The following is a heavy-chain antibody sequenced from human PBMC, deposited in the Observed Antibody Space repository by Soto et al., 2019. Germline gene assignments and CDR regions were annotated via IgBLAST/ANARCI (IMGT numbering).Heavy chain of an antibody. CDR2: INAGNGNT. Sequence: GASVKVSCKASGYTFTSYAMHWVRQAPGQRLEWMGWINAGNGNTKYSQKFQGRVTITRDTSASTAYMELSSLRSEDTAVYYCARDSGYDSSGYYPSWFDPWGQGTLVTVSS. D-gene: IGHD3-22*01. J-gene: IGHJ5*02. CDR1: GYTFTSYA. V-gene: IGHV1-3*01. CDR3: ARDSGYDSSGYYPSWFDP.